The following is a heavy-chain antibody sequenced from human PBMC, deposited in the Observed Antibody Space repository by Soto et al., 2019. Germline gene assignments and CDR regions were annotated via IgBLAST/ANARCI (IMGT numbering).Heavy chain of an antibody. V-gene: IGHV3-9*01. CDR1: GFTFDDYA. CDR3: AKDTRPYYDSSGYLHPFDI. J-gene: IGHJ3*02. Sequence: EVQLVESGGGLVQPGRSLRLSCAASGFTFDDYAMHWVRQAPGKGLEWVSGISWNSGSIGHADSVKGRFTISRDNAKNSLYLQMNSLRAEDTALYYCAKDTRPYYDSSGYLHPFDIWGQGTMVTVSS. CDR2: ISWNSGSI. D-gene: IGHD3-22*01.